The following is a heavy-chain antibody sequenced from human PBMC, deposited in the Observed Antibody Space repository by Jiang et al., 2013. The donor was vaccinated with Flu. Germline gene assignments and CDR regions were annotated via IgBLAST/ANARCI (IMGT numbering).Heavy chain of an antibody. J-gene: IGHJ1*01. D-gene: IGHD6-13*01. CDR3: TTDTQHRVLQQ. CDR2: ILYDGSYK. CDR1: GFTFNTFG. Sequence: VQLVESGGGVVQSGGSLGLSCAASGFTFNTFGMHWVRLAPGKGLEWVALILYDGSYKYYADSVKGRFTISRDNSKNTLYLQMSSLRAEDRAVYYCTTDTQHRVLQQWGQGTLV. V-gene: IGHV3-30*02.